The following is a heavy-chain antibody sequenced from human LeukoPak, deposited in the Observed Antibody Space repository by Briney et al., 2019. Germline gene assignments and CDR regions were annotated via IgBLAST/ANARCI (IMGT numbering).Heavy chain of an antibody. D-gene: IGHD6-13*01. J-gene: IGHJ4*02. CDR2: IYSGGST. V-gene: IGHV3-66*04. CDR1: GFTFDDYA. Sequence: PGRSLRLSCAASGFTFDDYAMHWVRQAPGKGLEWVSVIYSGGSTYYADSVKGRFTISRDNSKNTLYLQMNSLRAEDTAVYYCARQAGYSSSWCDYWGQGALVTVSS. CDR3: ARQAGYSSSWCDY.